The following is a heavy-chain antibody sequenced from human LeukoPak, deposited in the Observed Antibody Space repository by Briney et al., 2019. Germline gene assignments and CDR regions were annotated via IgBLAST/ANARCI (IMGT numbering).Heavy chain of an antibody. D-gene: IGHD3-10*01. CDR2: INHSGST. J-gene: IGHJ4*02. CDR3: ARKKTVRGVIPRPYFDY. Sequence: SETLSLTCAVYGGSFSGYYWSWIRQPPGKGLEWIGEINHSGSTNYNPSLKSRVTISVDTSKNQFSLKLSSVTAADTAVYYCARKKTVRGVIPRPYFDYWGQGTLVTVSS. V-gene: IGHV4-34*01. CDR1: GGSFSGYY.